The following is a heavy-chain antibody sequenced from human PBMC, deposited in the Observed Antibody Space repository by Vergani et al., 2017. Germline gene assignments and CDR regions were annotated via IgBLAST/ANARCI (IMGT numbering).Heavy chain of an antibody. V-gene: IGHV3-48*01. D-gene: IGHD5-12*01. CDR3: AKDRAGGYDPTDNWFDP. CDR1: GFTLSSYS. Sequence: EVQLVETGGGLVQPGGSLRLSCAASGFTLSSYSMHWVRPAPGKGLEWVSYISSSSSTRYYADSVKGRFTISRDKAKKSLYLQMNSLRAEDTAVYYCAKDRAGGYDPTDNWFDPWGQGTLVTVSS. CDR2: ISSSSSTR. J-gene: IGHJ5*02.